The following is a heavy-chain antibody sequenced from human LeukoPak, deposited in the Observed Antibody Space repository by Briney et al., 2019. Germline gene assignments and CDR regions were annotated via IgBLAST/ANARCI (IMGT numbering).Heavy chain of an antibody. Sequence: PGQSLRLTCAASGFDFGAYAMHWVRQAPGKGPELVALLAYDGTNEYYIDSVKGRFTISRDNSKNTVYLQMNRLRLDDTSVYYCARGGPLGDTNRFDFWGQGTLVTVSS. V-gene: IGHV3-30*04. CDR1: GFDFGAYA. CDR3: ARGGPLGDTNRFDF. J-gene: IGHJ4*02. CDR2: LAYDGTNE. D-gene: IGHD2-8*01.